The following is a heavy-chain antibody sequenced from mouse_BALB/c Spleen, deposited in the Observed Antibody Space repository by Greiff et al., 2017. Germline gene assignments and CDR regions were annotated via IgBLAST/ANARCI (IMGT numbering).Heavy chain of an antibody. V-gene: IGHV3-2*02. CDR3: AREDLYGNNGGFAY. J-gene: IGHJ3*01. D-gene: IGHD2-1*01. Sequence: EVKLMESGPGLVKPSQSLSLTCTVTGYSITSDYAWNWIRQFPGNKLEWMGYISYSGSTSYNPSLKSRISFTRDTSKNQFFLQLNSVTTEDTATYYCAREDLYGNNGGFAYWGQGTLVTVSA. CDR1: GYSITSDYA. CDR2: ISYSGST.